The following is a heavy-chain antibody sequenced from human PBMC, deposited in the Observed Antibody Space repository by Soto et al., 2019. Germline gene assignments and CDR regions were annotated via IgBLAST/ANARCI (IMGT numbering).Heavy chain of an antibody. J-gene: IGHJ6*02. CDR1: GYTFTSYG. Sequence: ASVKVSCKXSGYTFTSYGISWVRQAPGQGLEWMGWISAYNGNTNYAQKLQGRVTMTTDTSTSTAYMELRSLRSDDTAVYYCAREPPRFGYYDSSGSGYGMDVWGQGTTVTVSS. CDR2: ISAYNGNT. V-gene: IGHV1-18*01. CDR3: AREPPRFGYYDSSGSGYGMDV. D-gene: IGHD3-22*01.